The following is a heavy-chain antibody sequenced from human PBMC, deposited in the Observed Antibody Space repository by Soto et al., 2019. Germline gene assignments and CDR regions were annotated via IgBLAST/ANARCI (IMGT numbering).Heavy chain of an antibody. CDR1: GCSISSYY. D-gene: IGHD7-27*01. J-gene: IGHJ6*02. CDR2: IYYSGST. Sequence: ASETLSLTCTVSGCSISSYYRSWIRQPPGKGLEWIGYIYYSGSTNYNPSLKSRVTISVDTSKNQFSLKLSSVTAADTAVYYCARVLLTGDYYYYYGMDVWGQGTTVTVSS. V-gene: IGHV4-59*01. CDR3: ARVLLTGDYYYYYGMDV.